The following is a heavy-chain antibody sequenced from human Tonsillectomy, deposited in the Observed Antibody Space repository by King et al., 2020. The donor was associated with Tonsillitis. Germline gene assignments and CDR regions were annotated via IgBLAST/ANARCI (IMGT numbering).Heavy chain of an antibody. D-gene: IGHD3-16*01. CDR3: ARDSQRIMITFGGVRDAFDI. Sequence: VQLVESGGGLVKPGGSLRLSCAASGFTFSSYSMNWVRQAPGKGLELVSSISSSSSYIYYADSVKGRFTISRDNAKNSLYLQMNSLRAEDTAVYYCARDSQRIMITFGGVRDAFDIWGQGTMLTVSS. V-gene: IGHV3-21*01. CDR1: GFTFSSYS. CDR2: ISSSSSYI. J-gene: IGHJ3*02.